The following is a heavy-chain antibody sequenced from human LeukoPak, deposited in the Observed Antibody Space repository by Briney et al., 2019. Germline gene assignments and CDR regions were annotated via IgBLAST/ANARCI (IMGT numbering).Heavy chain of an antibody. J-gene: IGHJ5*02. D-gene: IGHD3-3*01. CDR3: AKGDRLAWLPHWFDP. CDR1: GFTFSSYG. Sequence: PGGSLRLSCAASGFTFSSYGMHWVRQAPGKGLEWVAVIWYDGSNKYYADSVKGRFTISRDNSKNTLYLQMNSLRAEDTAVYYCAKGDRLAWLPHWFDPWGQGTLVTVSS. CDR2: IWYDGSNK. V-gene: IGHV3-33*06.